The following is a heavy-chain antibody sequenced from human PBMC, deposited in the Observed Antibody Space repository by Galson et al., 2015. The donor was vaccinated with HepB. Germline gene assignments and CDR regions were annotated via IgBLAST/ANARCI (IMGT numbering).Heavy chain of an antibody. J-gene: IGHJ6*02. CDR3: ARDLHKRFLEWIYGMDV. Sequence: SVKVSCKASGGTFSSYAISWVRRAPGQGLEWMGGIIPIFGTANYAQKFQGRVTITADESTSTAYMELSSLRSEDTAVYYCARDLHKRFLEWIYGMDVWGQGTTVTVSS. CDR1: GGTFSSYA. D-gene: IGHD3-3*01. CDR2: IIPIFGTA. V-gene: IGHV1-69*13.